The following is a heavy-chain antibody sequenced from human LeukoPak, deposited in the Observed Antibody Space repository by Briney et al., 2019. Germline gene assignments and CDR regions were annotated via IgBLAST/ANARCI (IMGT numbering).Heavy chain of an antibody. J-gene: IGHJ6*03. CDR1: GYSFTSYY. Sequence: ASVKVSCKASGYSFTSYYMHWMRQAPGQGLERMGCINPNSSDTKYAQKFQGRVTMTRDTSISTAYMELTRLRSDDTAVYYWARGGLRVMVYRLYYMDVWGKGTTVTVSS. D-gene: IGHD2-8*01. V-gene: IGHV1-2*02. CDR3: ARGGLRVMVYRLYYMDV. CDR2: INPNSSDT.